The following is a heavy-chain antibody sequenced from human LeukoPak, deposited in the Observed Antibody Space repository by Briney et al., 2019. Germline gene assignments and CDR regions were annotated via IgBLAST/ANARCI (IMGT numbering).Heavy chain of an antibody. V-gene: IGHV3-23*01. D-gene: IGHD3-22*01. CDR3: AKASAFYFDTSGYPIPHYYDF. Sequence: GSLRLSCSASGFTFTTYAMTWVRQPPGKGLEWVSGISGTGDTTSYADSVKGRFTISRDNSKNTLFLQMNSLRAEDTAIYYCAKASAFYFDTSGYPIPHYYDFWGQGTLVTVSA. CDR2: ISGTGDTT. J-gene: IGHJ4*02. CDR1: GFTFTTYA.